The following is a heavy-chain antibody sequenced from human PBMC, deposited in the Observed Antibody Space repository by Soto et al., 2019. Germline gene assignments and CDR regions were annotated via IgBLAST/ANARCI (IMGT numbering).Heavy chain of an antibody. Sequence: SETLSLTCTVSGDSVSSGTYFWSWIRQPPGKGLEWIGYVYYSGSTNYNPTLKSRLTMSVDTSKNQFSLKLSSVTAADTAVYYCARHVPYCSDTSHCAYGMDVWGQGTTVTVSS. D-gene: IGHD2-2*01. CDR3: ARHVPYCSDTSHCAYGMDV. V-gene: IGHV4-61*01. J-gene: IGHJ6*02. CDR2: VYYSGST. CDR1: GDSVSSGTYF.